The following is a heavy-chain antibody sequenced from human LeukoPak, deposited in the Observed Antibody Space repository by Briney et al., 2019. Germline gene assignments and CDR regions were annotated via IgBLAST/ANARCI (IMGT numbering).Heavy chain of an antibody. CDR3: ARETSQKGAHYMDV. V-gene: IGHV4-61*01. J-gene: IGHJ6*03. CDR2: IYYSGST. CDR1: GYSINSDYY. D-gene: IGHD3-16*01. Sequence: KTSETLSLTCTVSGYSINSDYYWGWIRQPPGKGLEWIGYIYYSGSTNYNPSLKSRVTISVDTSRNQFSLKLSSVTAADTAVYYCARETSQKGAHYMDVWGKGTTVTISS.